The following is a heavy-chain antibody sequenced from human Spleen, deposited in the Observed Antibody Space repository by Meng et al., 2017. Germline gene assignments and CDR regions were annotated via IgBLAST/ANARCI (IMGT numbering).Heavy chain of an antibody. CDR2: IKSKTDGGTT. D-gene: IGHD3-10*01. CDR3: TTVAITMVRGVIIDDAFDI. J-gene: IGHJ3*02. Sequence: GGSLRLSCAASGFTFSNAWMRWVRQAPGKGLEWVGRIKSKTDGGTTDYAAPVKGRFTISRDDSKNTLYLQMNSLKTEDTAVYYCTTVAITMVRGVIIDDAFDIWGQGTMVTVSS. CDR1: GFTFSNAW. V-gene: IGHV3-15*01.